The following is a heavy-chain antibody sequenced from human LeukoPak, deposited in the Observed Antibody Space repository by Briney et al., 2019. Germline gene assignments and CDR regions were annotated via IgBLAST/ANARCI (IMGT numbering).Heavy chain of an antibody. V-gene: IGHV4-59*08. D-gene: IGHD1-26*01. CDR3: ARHHSNLVGASDFDY. CDR2: IYYSGST. Sequence: PSETLSLTCTVSGASISSYYWSWIRQPPGKGLEWIGYIYYSGSTNYNPSLKSRVTISVDTSKNQFSLKLSSVTAADTAVYYCARHHSNLVGASDFDYWGQGTLVTVSS. CDR1: GASISSYY. J-gene: IGHJ4*02.